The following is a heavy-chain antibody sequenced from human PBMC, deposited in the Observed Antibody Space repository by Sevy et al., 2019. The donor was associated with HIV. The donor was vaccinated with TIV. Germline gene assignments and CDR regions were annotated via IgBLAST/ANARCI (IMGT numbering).Heavy chain of an antibody. CDR3: TRDHIGPTFDLDH. J-gene: IGHJ4*02. D-gene: IGHD1-26*01. CDR1: GFTFGDFA. V-gene: IGHV3-49*03. CDR2: IRSKAYGGTT. Sequence: GGSLRISCTASGFTFGDFAMSWFRQAPGEGLEWISFIRSKAYGGTTEYAPSVRGRFIVSRDDSRNIAYLQMNSLRTEDTAVYYCTRDHIGPTFDLDHWGQGTLVTVSS.